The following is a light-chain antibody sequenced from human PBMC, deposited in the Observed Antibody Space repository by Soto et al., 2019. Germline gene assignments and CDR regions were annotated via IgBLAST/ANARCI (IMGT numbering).Light chain of an antibody. CDR2: GAS. J-gene: IGKJ5*01. V-gene: IGKV3-20*01. CDR3: QQYGSSPPIT. Sequence: EIVLTQSPGTLSLSPGERAPLSCRARQSVSSSHLAWYQQKPGQAPRLLIYGASSRATGIPDRFSGSGSGTDFTLTISRLEPEDFAVYYCQQYGSSPPITFGQGTRLEIK. CDR1: QSVSSSH.